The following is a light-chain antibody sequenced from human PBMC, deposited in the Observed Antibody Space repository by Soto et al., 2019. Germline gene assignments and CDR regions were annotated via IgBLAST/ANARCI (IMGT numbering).Light chain of an antibody. J-gene: IGKJ4*01. CDR3: MQTIQLPLT. V-gene: IGKV2D-29*01. Sequence: EIVLTQTPLSVSFTPGQPASISCKSSHSLRHSDGRTYVYWYMQRPGQPPQLLIYEVSNRFSGVPDRFGGYGAGTDFTLEISRVEAEDVGIYYCMQTIQLPLTFGGGTKVDI. CDR2: EVS. CDR1: HSLRHSDGRTY.